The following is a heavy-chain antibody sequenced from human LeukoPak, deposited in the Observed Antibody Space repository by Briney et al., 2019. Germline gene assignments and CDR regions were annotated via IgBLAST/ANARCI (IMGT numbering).Heavy chain of an antibody. CDR1: GGSIRNYY. D-gene: IGHD5-18*01. V-gene: IGHV4-59*01. J-gene: IGHJ4*02. Sequence: PSETLSLTCTVSGGSIRNYYWSWIRQPPGKGLEWIGYIYNSGSSNYNPSLKSRATISLDTSKNQFPLKLSSVTAADTAVYYCASSGYSYGFDYWGQGTLVTVSS. CDR2: IYNSGSS. CDR3: ASSGYSYGFDY.